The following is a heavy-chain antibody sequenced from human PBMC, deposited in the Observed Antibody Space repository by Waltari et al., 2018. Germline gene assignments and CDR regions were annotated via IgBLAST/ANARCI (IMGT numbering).Heavy chain of an antibody. CDR3: ARDLGYCSSTSCPPFDY. J-gene: IGHJ4*02. D-gene: IGHD2-2*01. Sequence: EVQLVESGGGLVKPGGSLRLSCAASGFTFSSYSMNWVRQAPGKGLEWVSFISSSSSYIYYADSVKGRFTISRDNAKNSLYLQMNSLRAEDTAVYYCARDLGYCSSTSCPPFDYWGQGTLVTVSS. CDR2: ISSSSSYI. CDR1: GFTFSSYS. V-gene: IGHV3-21*01.